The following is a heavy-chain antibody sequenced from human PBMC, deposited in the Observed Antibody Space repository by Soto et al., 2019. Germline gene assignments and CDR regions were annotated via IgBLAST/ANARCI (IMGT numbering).Heavy chain of an antibody. J-gene: IGHJ4*02. CDR1: GFTFSSYG. CDR3: AKGFSYSVIDY. CDR2: ISYDGSNK. Sequence: QVQLVESGGGVVQPGRSLRLSCAASGFTFSSYGMHWVRQAPGKGLEWVAVISYDGSNKYYADSVKGRFTISRDNSKNMLYLQMSRLRAEDTAVYYCAKGFSYSVIDYWGQGTLVTVSS. V-gene: IGHV3-30*18. D-gene: IGHD5-18*01.